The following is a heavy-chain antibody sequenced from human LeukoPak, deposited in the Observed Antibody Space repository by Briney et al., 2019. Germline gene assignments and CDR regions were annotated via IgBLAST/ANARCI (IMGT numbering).Heavy chain of an antibody. CDR3: ARLSYYGDYLIDY. Sequence: GSSVKVSCKASGGTFSSYAISWVRQAPGQGLEWMGGITPIFGTANYAQKSQGRVTITADESTSTAYMELSSLRSEDTAVYYCARLSYYGDYLIDYWGQGTLVTVSS. CDR1: GGTFSSYA. CDR2: ITPIFGTA. D-gene: IGHD4-17*01. J-gene: IGHJ4*02. V-gene: IGHV1-69*01.